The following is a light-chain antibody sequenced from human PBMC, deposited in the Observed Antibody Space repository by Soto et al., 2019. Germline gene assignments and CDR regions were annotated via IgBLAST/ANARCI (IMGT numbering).Light chain of an antibody. J-gene: IGLJ1*01. CDR2: DVS. V-gene: IGLV2-14*01. CDR1: SSDVGGYNY. Sequence: SVLTQPASVSGSPGQSIAISCTGTSSDVGGYNYVSWYQQHPGKAPKLMIYDVSNRPSGVSNRFSGSKSGNTASLTISGRQAEDEADYYCSSYTSSSTPLYVFGTGTRSPS. CDR3: SSYTSSSTPLYV.